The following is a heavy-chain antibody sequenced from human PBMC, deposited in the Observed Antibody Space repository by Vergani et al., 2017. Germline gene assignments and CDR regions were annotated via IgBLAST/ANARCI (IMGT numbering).Heavy chain of an antibody. Sequence: EVQLLESGGGLAQPGGSLRLSCAASGFTFDDYTMHWVRQAPGKGLEWVSLISWDGGSTYYADSVKGRFTISRDNAKNSLYLDMSSLRAEDTAVYHCVRDVRVSRTWGQGTLVAVSS. V-gene: IGHV3-43*01. CDR1: GFTFDDYT. J-gene: IGHJ3*01. CDR3: VRDVRVSRT. CDR2: ISWDGGST.